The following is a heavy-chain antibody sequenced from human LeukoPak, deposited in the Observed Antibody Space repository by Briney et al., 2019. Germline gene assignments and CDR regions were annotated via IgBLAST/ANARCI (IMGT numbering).Heavy chain of an antibody. J-gene: IGHJ4*02. CDR1: GFTFDDYA. CDR2: ISWNSGSI. CDR3: AKGDYDILTTIDY. V-gene: IGHV3-9*01. Sequence: PGGSLRLSCAASGFTFDDYAMHWVQQAPGKGLEWVSGISWNSGSIGYADSVKGRFTISRDNAKNSLYLQMNSLRAEDTALYYCAKGDYDILTTIDYWGQGTLVTVSS. D-gene: IGHD3-9*01.